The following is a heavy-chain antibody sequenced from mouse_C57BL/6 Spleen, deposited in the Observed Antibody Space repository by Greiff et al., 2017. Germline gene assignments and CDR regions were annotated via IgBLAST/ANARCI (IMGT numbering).Heavy chain of an antibody. Sequence: EVQGVESGGGLVKPGGSLKLSCAASGFTFSSYAMSWVRQTPEKRLEWVATISDGGSYTYYPDNVKGRFTISRDNAKNNLYLQMSHLKSEDTAMYYCARENFYFDYWGQGNTRTVSS. J-gene: IGHJ2*01. CDR3: ARENFYFDY. CDR1: GFTFSSYA. CDR2: ISDGGSYT. V-gene: IGHV5-4*01.